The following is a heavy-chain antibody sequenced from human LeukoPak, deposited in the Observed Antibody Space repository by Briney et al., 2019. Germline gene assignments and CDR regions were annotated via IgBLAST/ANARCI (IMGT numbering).Heavy chain of an antibody. D-gene: IGHD4-17*01. CDR1: GYSISSGYY. CDR3: ARDAGTVTTPFDY. V-gene: IGHV4-38-2*02. Sequence: SETLSLTCAVSGYSISSGYYWGWIRQPPGKGLEWIGSIHHTGSTYYNPSLKSRVTISVDTSKNQFSLNLSSVTAADTAVYYCARDAGTVTTPFDYWGQGTLVTVSS. CDR2: IHHTGST. J-gene: IGHJ4*02.